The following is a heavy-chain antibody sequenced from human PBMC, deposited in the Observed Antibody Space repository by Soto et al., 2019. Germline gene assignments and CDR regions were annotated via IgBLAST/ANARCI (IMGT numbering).Heavy chain of an antibody. CDR3: ARLIAAGNVDQFDY. D-gene: IGHD6-13*01. Sequence: EVQLVESGGGLVQPGGSLRLSCAASGFSFSRYWMTWVRQAPGKGLEWVANLKEDGTENYVVDSVKGRFTTFRDNAKNSLYLQLNSLSPEDTAVYYCARLIAAGNVDQFDYWGQGTLVTVSS. CDR1: GFSFSRYW. CDR2: LKEDGTEN. J-gene: IGHJ4*02. V-gene: IGHV3-7*05.